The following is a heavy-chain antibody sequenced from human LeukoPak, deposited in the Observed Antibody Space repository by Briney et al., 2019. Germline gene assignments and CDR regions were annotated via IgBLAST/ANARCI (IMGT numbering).Heavy chain of an antibody. Sequence: ASVKVSCKASGYTFTSYGISWVRQAPGQGLEWMGWISAYNGNTNYAQKLQGRVTMTTDTSTSTAYMELRSLRSDDTAVYYCARMSAGTKLPWFDPWGQGTLVTVSS. J-gene: IGHJ5*02. D-gene: IGHD1-7*01. CDR2: ISAYNGNT. CDR1: GYTFTSYG. CDR3: ARMSAGTKLPWFDP. V-gene: IGHV1-18*01.